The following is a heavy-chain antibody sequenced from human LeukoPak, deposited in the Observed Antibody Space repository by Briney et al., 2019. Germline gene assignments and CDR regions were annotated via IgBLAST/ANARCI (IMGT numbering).Heavy chain of an antibody. J-gene: IGHJ3*02. D-gene: IGHD2-8*01. CDR2: INPSGGST. Sequence: ASVRVSCKASGYTFTSYYMHWVRQAPGQGLEWMGIINPSGGSTSYAQKFQGRVTMTRDTSTSTVYMELSSLRSEDTAVYYCARAVYEDAFDIWGQGTMVTVSS. CDR3: ARAVYEDAFDI. CDR1: GYTFTSYY. V-gene: IGHV1-46*01.